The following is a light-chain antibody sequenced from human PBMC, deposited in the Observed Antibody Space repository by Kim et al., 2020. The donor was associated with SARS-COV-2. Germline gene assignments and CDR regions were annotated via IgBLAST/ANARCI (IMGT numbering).Light chain of an antibody. CDR2: QDS. J-gene: IGLJ2*01. CDR1: NLGDKY. CDR3: QAWDSSTAEVV. Sequence: SYELTQPPSVSVSPGQTASITCSGDNLGDKYACWYQQKPGQSPVLVIYQDSKRPSGIPERFSGSNSGNTATLTISGTQAMDEADYYSQAWDSSTAEVVFGGGTQLTVL. V-gene: IGLV3-1*01.